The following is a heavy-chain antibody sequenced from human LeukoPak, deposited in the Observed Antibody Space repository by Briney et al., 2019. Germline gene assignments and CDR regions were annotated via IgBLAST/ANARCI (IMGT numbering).Heavy chain of an antibody. J-gene: IGHJ4*02. D-gene: IGHD4-17*01. CDR2: ISSSSSYT. CDR3: ARVVDYGDFHFDY. V-gene: IGHV3-11*06. CDR1: GFTFSDYY. Sequence: GGSLRLSCAASGFTFSDYYMSWIRQAPGKGLEWVSYISSSSSYTNYADSVKGRFTISRDNAKNSLYLQMNSLRAEDTAVYYCARVVDYGDFHFDYWGQGTLVTVSS.